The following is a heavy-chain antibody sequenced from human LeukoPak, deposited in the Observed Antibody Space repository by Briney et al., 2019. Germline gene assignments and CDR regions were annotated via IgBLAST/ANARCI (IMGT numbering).Heavy chain of an antibody. D-gene: IGHD5-18*01. Sequence: ASVKVSCKASGYTFTSYGISWVRQAPGQGLEWMGWISAYNGNTNYALKLQGRVTMTTDTSTSTAYMELRSLRSDDTAVYYCARSLAPWIQLWFYLDYWGQGTLVTVSS. CDR3: ARSLAPWIQLWFYLDY. CDR2: ISAYNGNT. J-gene: IGHJ4*02. V-gene: IGHV1-18*01. CDR1: GYTFTSYG.